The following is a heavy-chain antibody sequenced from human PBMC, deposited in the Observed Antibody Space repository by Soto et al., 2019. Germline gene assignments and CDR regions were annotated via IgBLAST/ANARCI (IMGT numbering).Heavy chain of an antibody. V-gene: IGHV4-61*03. J-gene: IGHJ3*02. D-gene: IGHD6-19*01. Sequence: ASETLSLTCAVYGGFVSSGSYYWSWIRQPPGKGLEWIGEMSHSGGTHFNPSLKSRVTISVDTSKSIAYLQMNSLKTEDTAVYYCTRDRTLSPVAVVAFDIWGQGTMVTVSS. CDR1: GGFVSSGSYY. CDR2: MSHSGGT. CDR3: TRDRTLSPVAVVAFDI.